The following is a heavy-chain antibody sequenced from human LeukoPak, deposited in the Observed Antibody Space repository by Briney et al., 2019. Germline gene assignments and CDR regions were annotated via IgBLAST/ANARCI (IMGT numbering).Heavy chain of an antibody. CDR3: ASEGNTVTTNYYYYYMDV. D-gene: IGHD4-17*01. CDR2: IYTSGST. Sequence: SETLSLTCTVSGGSISSYYWSWIRQPAGKGLEWIGRIYTSGSTNYNPSLKSRVTMSVDTSKNQFSLKLSSMTAADTAVYYCASEGNTVTTNYYYYYMDVWGKGTTVTVSS. V-gene: IGHV4-4*07. CDR1: GGSISSYY. J-gene: IGHJ6*03.